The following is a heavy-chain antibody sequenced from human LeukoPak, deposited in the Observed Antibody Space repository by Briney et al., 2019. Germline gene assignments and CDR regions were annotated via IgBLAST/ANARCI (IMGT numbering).Heavy chain of an antibody. V-gene: IGHV4-30-2*01. CDR2: IYHSGST. CDR1: GGSISSGGYY. Sequence: SETLSLTCTASGGSISSGGYYWSWIRQPPGKGLEWIGYIYHSGSTYYNPSLKSRVTISVDRSKNQFSLKLSSVTAADTAVYYCARAYCRSATCPRHDVFDIWGQGTMVTVSS. CDR3: ARAYCRSATCPRHDVFDI. J-gene: IGHJ3*02. D-gene: IGHD2-2*01.